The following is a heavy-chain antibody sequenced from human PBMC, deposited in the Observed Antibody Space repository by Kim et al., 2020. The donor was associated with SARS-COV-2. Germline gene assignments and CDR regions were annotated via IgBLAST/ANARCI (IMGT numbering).Heavy chain of an antibody. CDR1: GFTFSSYG. D-gene: IGHD3-10*01. CDR2: ISYDGSNK. J-gene: IGHJ6*02. V-gene: IGHV3-33*05. Sequence: GGSLRLSCAASGFTFSSYGMHWVRQAPGKGLEWVAVISYDGSNKYYADSVKGRFTISRDNSKNTLYLQMNSLRAEDTAVYYCARGQSYYYYYYGMDVWGQGTTVTVSS. CDR3: ARGQSYYYYYYGMDV.